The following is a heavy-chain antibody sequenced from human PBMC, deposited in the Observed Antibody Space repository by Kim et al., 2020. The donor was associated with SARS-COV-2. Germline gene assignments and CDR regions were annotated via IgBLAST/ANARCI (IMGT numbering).Heavy chain of an antibody. Sequence: GGSLRLSCAASGFTVSSNYMSWVRQAPGKGLEWVSVIYSGGSTYYADSVKGRFTISRHNSKNTLYLQMNSLRAEDTAVYYCARDGNYYGAGRYYYYYGMDVWGQGTTVTVSS. CDR1: GFTVSSNY. D-gene: IGHD3-10*01. CDR3: ARDGNYYGAGRYYYYYGMDV. V-gene: IGHV3-53*04. J-gene: IGHJ6*02. CDR2: IYSGGST.